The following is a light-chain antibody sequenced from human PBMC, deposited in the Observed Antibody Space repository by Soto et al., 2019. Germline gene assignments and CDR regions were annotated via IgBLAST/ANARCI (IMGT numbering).Light chain of an antibody. CDR3: QQHNNRPPWT. Sequence: EIVMTQSPATLSVSPGERATLSCRASQSVSSNLAWYQQKPGQAPRLLIYGASTRATGIPARFSGSGSGTDFTLTISSLQSEDFAVYYCQQHNNRPPWTFGQGTKVEIK. CDR1: QSVSSN. V-gene: IGKV3-15*01. J-gene: IGKJ1*01. CDR2: GAS.